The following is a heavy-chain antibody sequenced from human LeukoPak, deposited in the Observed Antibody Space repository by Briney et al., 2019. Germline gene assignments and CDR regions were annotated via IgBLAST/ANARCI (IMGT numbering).Heavy chain of an antibody. V-gene: IGHV1-8*01. CDR1: GYTFTSYD. CDR3: FITYYYYGMDV. D-gene: IGHD3-10*01. Sequence: GSVKVSCKASGYTFTSYDINWVRQATGKGLEWMGWMNPNSGNTGYAQTFQGRVTMTSNTSISTDFIELSSLRSDDTAVYYCFITYYYYGMDVWGQGTTATVSS. CDR2: MNPNSGNT. J-gene: IGHJ6*02.